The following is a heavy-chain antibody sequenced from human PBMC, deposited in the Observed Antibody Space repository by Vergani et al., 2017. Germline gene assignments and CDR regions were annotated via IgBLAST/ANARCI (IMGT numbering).Heavy chain of an antibody. D-gene: IGHD2-2*02. CDR3: ARVLFRYGSSSSCYTPFEY. Sequence: QVQLVQSGAEVKKPGASVKVSCKAFGYTFTSYGISWVRQAPGQGLEWMGLISDYNGDTNYAQNFQGRVTMTTDTSTSTAYMELRSLRSDDTAVYYCARVLFRYGSSSSCYTPFEYWGQGTLVTVSS. CDR1: GYTFTSYG. CDR2: ISDYNGDT. J-gene: IGHJ4*02. V-gene: IGHV1-18*01.